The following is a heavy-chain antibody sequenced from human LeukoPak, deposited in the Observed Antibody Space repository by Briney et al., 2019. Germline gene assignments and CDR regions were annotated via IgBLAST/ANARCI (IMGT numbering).Heavy chain of an antibody. J-gene: IGHJ3*01. Sequence: SETLSLTCTVSGISITGGSNGSGWIRQPPGKGLEWIGNIYHRGNTYYNPSLKSRITASVDTSKNQFSLELSSLTAVDRAVYYGARSGYSAFSDWGGFDLWGQGTMVTVSS. CDR3: ARSGYSAFSDWGGFDL. D-gene: IGHD3/OR15-3a*01. CDR2: IYHRGNT. CDR1: GISITGGSNG. V-gene: IGHV4-39*01.